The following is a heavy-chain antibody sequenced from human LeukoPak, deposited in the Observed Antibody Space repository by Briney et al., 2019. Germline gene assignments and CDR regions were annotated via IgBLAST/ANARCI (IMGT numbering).Heavy chain of an antibody. CDR2: ISYDGSNK. J-gene: IGHJ5*02. Sequence: QPGRSLRLSCAASGFTFSSYAMHWVRQAPGKGLEWVAVISYDGSNKYYADSVKGRFTISRDNSKNTLYLQMNSLRAEDTAVYYCARDPRITMVRGLVGWFDPWGQGTLVTVSS. D-gene: IGHD3-10*01. V-gene: IGHV3-30-3*01. CDR1: GFTFSSYA. CDR3: ARDPRITMVRGLVGWFDP.